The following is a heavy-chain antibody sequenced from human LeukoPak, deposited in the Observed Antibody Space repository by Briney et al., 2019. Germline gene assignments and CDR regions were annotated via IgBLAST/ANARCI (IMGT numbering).Heavy chain of an antibody. D-gene: IGHD6-13*01. J-gene: IGHJ4*02. CDR1: GYTFTSYG. CDR3: ARGYRLSAYSSSWCSALKNTVKYGTRALGFDY. V-gene: IGHV1-18*01. CDR2: ISAYNGNT. Sequence: ASVKVSCKASGYTFTSYGISWVRQAPGQGLEWMGWISAYNGNTNYAQKLQGRVTMTTDTSTSTAYMELRSLRSDDTAVYYCARGYRLSAYSSSWCSALKNTVKYGTRALGFDYWGQGTLVTVSS.